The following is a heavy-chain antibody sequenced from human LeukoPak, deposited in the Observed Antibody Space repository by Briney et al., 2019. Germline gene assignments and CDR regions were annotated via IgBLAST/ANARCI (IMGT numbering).Heavy chain of an antibody. CDR1: GFTVSGDY. D-gene: IGHD3-3*01. CDR3: ARHDWFDP. V-gene: IGHV3-53*01. CDR2: IYSGGST. Sequence: PGGSLRLPCAVSGFTVSGDYMSWVRQAPGKGLEWVSVIYSGGSTYYADSVKGRFTISRDNSKNMLYLQMNSLRAEDTAVYYCARHDWFDPWGQGTLVTVSS. J-gene: IGHJ5*02.